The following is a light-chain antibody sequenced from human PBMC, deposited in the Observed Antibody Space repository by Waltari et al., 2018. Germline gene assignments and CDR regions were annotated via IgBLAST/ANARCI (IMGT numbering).Light chain of an antibody. V-gene: IGKV1-16*01. Sequence: DIQMTQSPSSLSASVGDTVTITCRASQDITNYLAWFQQRPGKAPKSLIYAASTLQGGVPWGFRGFGFGTDFTLIISNLQPEDFATYYCQQYNHYPITFGQGTRL. J-gene: IGKJ5*01. CDR2: AAS. CDR3: QQYNHYPIT. CDR1: QDITNY.